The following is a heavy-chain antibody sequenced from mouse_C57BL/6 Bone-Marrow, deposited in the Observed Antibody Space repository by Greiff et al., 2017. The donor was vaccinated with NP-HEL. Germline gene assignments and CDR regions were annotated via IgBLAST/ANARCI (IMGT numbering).Heavy chain of an antibody. J-gene: IGHJ2*01. CDR3: ARSGYDYDPL. CDR1: GYTFTDYY. V-gene: IGHV1-19*01. CDR2: INPYNGGT. Sequence: EVQLQQSGPVLVKPGASVKMSCKASGYTFTDYYMNWVKQSHGKSLEWIGVINPYNGGTSYNQKFKGKATLTVDKSSSTAYMGLNSLTSEDSAVYYCARSGYDYDPLWGQGTTLTVSS. D-gene: IGHD2-4*01.